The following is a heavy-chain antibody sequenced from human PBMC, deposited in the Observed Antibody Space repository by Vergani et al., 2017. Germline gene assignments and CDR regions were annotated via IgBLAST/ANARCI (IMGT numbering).Heavy chain of an antibody. V-gene: IGHV4-34*01. CDR3: ARARYSYGPYYYYYMDV. CDR1: GGSFSGYY. Sequence: QVQLQQWGAGLLKPSETLSLTCAVYGGSFSGYYWSWIRQPPGKGLEWIGEINNSGSTNYNPSLKSRVTISVDTSKNQFSLKLSSVTAADTAVYYCARARYSYGPYYYYYMDVWGKGTTVTVSS. J-gene: IGHJ6*03. CDR2: INNSGST. D-gene: IGHD5-18*01.